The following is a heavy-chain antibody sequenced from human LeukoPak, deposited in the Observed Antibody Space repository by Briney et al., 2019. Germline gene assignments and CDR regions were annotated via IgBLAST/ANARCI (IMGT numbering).Heavy chain of an antibody. CDR3: AREIAAGTFRYYYYYYGMDV. J-gene: IGHJ6*02. D-gene: IGHD6-13*01. CDR1: NGSISSGGYY. Sequence: SETLSLTCTVSNGSISSGGYYWSWIRQHPGKGLEWIGYIYYSGSTYYNPSLKSRVTISVDTSKNQFSLKLSSVTAADTAVYYCAREIAAGTFRYYYYYYGMDVWGQGTTVTVSS. V-gene: IGHV4-31*03. CDR2: IYYSGST.